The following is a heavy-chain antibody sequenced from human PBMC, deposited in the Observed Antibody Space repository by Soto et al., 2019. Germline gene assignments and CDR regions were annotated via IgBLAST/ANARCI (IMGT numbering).Heavy chain of an antibody. V-gene: IGHV5-51*01. CDR2: IFPGDSDT. CDR3: ARQVRYYDSSGDGYYYYGMDV. CDR1: GYNFKNYW. Sequence: GESLKISCKGSGYNFKNYWIGWVRQMPGKGLEWMGIIFPGDSDTKYSPSFQGQVTISADKSISTAYLQWSSLKASDTAMYYCARQVRYYDSSGDGYYYYGMDVWGQGTTVTVYS. J-gene: IGHJ6*02. D-gene: IGHD3-22*01.